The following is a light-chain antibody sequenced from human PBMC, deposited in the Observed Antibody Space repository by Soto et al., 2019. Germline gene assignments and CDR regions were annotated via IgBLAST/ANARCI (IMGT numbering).Light chain of an antibody. CDR2: GVD. Sequence: QSVLTQPASVSGSPGQSITISCTGTSADVGSYDLVSWYQHHPGKAPKFIIYGVDKRPSGLSDRFSGSKSGNTASLTISGLQAEDEADYYCCSYAGSNTLGVFGGGTKLTVL. V-gene: IGLV2-23*02. CDR3: CSYAGSNTLGV. CDR1: SADVGSYDL. J-gene: IGLJ2*01.